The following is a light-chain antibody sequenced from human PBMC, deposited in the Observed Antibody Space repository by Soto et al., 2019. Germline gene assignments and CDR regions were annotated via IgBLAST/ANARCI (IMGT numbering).Light chain of an antibody. CDR1: SSNIGSNA. V-gene: IGLV1-44*01. CDR3: AAWGDSLNTWV. J-gene: IGLJ3*02. Sequence: QPVLTQPPSASGTPGQTVTISCSGSSSNIGSNAVSWYQHFPGTAPKVLIYSDDQRPSGVPDRFSGSKSGTSASLAIRGLQAEDEADYFCAAWGDSLNTWVFGGGTKVTVL. CDR2: SDD.